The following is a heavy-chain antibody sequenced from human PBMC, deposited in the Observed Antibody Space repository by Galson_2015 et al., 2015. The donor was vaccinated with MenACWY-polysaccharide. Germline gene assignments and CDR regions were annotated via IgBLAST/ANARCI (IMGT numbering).Heavy chain of an antibody. V-gene: IGHV1-8*01. D-gene: IGHD2-2*01. CDR3: ARGLSLPAADAFDY. J-gene: IGHJ4*02. Sequence: SVKVSCKASGYTFTSYDINWVRQATGQGLEWMGWMNPNSGNTGYAQKFQGRVTMTRNTSISTAYMELSSLRSEDTAVYYCARGLSLPAADAFDYWGQGTLVTVSS. CDR2: MNPNSGNT. CDR1: GYTFTSYD.